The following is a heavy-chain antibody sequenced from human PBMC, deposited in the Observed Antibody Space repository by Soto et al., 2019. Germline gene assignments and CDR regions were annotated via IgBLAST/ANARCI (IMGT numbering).Heavy chain of an antibody. V-gene: IGHV3-30-3*01. J-gene: IGHJ4*02. D-gene: IGHD1-26*01. CDR2: ISYDGSNK. CDR1: GFTFSSYA. Sequence: ESGGGVVQPGRSLRLSCAASGFTFSSYAMHWVRQAPGKGLEWVAVISYDGSNKYYADSVKGRFTISRDNSKNTLYLQMNSLRAEDTAVYYCASGAVGGYWGQGTLVTVSS. CDR3: ASGAVGGY.